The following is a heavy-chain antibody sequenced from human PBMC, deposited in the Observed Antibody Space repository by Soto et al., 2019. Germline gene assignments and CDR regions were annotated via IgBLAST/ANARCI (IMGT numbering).Heavy chain of an antibody. D-gene: IGHD5-12*01. J-gene: IGHJ4*02. CDR1: GGTFSSYT. V-gene: IGHV1-69*02. CDR3: ARASGYDFWYFDY. CDR2: IIPILGIA. Sequence: SVKVSCKASGGTFSSYTISWVRQAPGQGLEWMGRIIPILGIANYAQKFQGRVTITADKSTSTAYMELSSLRSEDTAVYYCARASGYDFWYFDYWGQGTLVTVSS.